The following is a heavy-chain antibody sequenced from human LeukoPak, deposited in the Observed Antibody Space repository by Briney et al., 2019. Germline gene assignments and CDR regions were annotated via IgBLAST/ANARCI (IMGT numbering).Heavy chain of an antibody. J-gene: IGHJ4*02. D-gene: IGHD7-27*01. Sequence: GRSLRLSCAASGFTFSTYGMHWVRQAPGHGLEWLAVASYDGSNKYYADSVKGRFTISRDNPKNTLYLQMNSLRAEDTAVYYCAKDWGNWGYGYYFDHWGQGTLVTVSS. CDR3: AKDWGNWGYGYYFDH. V-gene: IGHV3-30*18. CDR2: ASYDGSNK. CDR1: GFTFSTYG.